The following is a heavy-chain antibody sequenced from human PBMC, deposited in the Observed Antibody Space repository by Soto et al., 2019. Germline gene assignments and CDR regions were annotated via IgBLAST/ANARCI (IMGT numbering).Heavy chain of an antibody. D-gene: IGHD2-15*01. Sequence: QVHLQQWGAGLLKPSETLSLTCAVYGGSFSGYYWSWIRQPPGKGLEWIGEINHSGSTNYNPSLNSRVTISVDTSKNQFSLKLSSVTAADTAVYYCARPDIVVVVAASNWYFDLWGRGTLVTVSS. CDR3: ARPDIVVVVAASNWYFDL. J-gene: IGHJ2*01. CDR1: GGSFSGYY. V-gene: IGHV4-34*01. CDR2: INHSGST.